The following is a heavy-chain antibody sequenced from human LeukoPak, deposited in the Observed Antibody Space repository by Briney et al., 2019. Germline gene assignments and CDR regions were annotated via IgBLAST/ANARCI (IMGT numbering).Heavy chain of an antibody. D-gene: IGHD2-2*01. Sequence: PGGSLRLSCAASGFTFSSYGMHWVRQAPGKGLEWVAVIWYDGSNKYYADSVKGRFTISRDNSKNTLYLQMNSLRAEDTAVYYCAREGYCSSTSCYREYFQHWGQGTLVTVSS. CDR3: AREGYCSSTSCYREYFQH. CDR1: GFTFSSYG. J-gene: IGHJ1*01. CDR2: IWYDGSNK. V-gene: IGHV3-33*01.